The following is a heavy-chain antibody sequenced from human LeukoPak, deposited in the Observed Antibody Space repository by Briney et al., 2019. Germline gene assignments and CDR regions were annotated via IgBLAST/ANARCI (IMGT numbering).Heavy chain of an antibody. Sequence: SETLSLTCTVPGGSISSYYWSWIRQPPGKGLEWIGYIYYSGSTNYNPSLKSRVTISVDTSKNQFSLKLSSVTAADAAVYYCASTHSRGPFDPWGQGTLVTVSS. CDR1: GGSISSYY. V-gene: IGHV4-59*01. CDR3: ASTHSRGPFDP. D-gene: IGHD1-26*01. J-gene: IGHJ5*02. CDR2: IYYSGST.